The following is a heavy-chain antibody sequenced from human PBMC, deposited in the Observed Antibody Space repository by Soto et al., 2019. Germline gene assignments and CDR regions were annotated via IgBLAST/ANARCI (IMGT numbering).Heavy chain of an antibody. CDR1: GFTISSYA. D-gene: IGHD3-10*01. CDR2: ISGSGGST. CDR3: AKGGYGSGKGAYYYYYGMDV. V-gene: IGHV3-23*01. J-gene: IGHJ6*02. Sequence: GGSLRLTCSASGFTISSYAMSCVRQAPGKGMEWVSAISGSGGSTYYADSVKGRFTISRDNSKNTLYLQMNSLRAEDTAVFYCAKGGYGSGKGAYYYYYGMDVWGQGTTVTVSS.